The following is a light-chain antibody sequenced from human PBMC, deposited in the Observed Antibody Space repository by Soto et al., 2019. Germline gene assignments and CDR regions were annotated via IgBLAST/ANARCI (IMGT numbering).Light chain of an antibody. CDR2: DAS. CDR3: KQRSNWPLT. Sequence: ELVWRQSPATLSLSPGERATLSCRASQSVSSYLAWYQQKPGQAPRLLIYDASNRATGIPARFSGSGSGTDFTLTISSLEPEDFAVYYCKQRSNWPLTVGQGTRVEI. J-gene: IGKJ5*01. CDR1: QSVSSY. V-gene: IGKV3-11*01.